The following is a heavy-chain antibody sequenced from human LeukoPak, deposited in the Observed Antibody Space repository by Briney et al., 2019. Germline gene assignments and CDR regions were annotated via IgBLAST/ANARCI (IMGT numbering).Heavy chain of an antibody. CDR3: ARELRATRDWFDP. Sequence: GGSLRLSRAASGFTFSSYGMHSVRQAPGKGLAGVAVIWYDGSNKYYADSVKGRFTISRDNSKNTLYLQMNSLRAEDTAVYYCARELRATRDWFDPWGQGTLVTVPS. J-gene: IGHJ5*02. D-gene: IGHD4-17*01. CDR1: GFTFSSYG. CDR2: IWYDGSNK. V-gene: IGHV3-33*01.